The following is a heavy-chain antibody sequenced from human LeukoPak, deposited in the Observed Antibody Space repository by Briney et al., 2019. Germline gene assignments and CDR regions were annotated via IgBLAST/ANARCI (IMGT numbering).Heavy chain of an antibody. CDR3: ATSLYSSGWYANAFDI. D-gene: IGHD6-19*01. J-gene: IGHJ3*02. Sequence: ASVTVSCKASGYTFTGYYMHWVRHAPGQGLEWMGWINPNSGGTNYAQKFQGRVTMTRDTSISTAYMELSRLRSDDTAVYYCATSLYSSGWYANAFDIWGQGTMVTVSS. V-gene: IGHV1-2*02. CDR1: GYTFTGYY. CDR2: INPNSGGT.